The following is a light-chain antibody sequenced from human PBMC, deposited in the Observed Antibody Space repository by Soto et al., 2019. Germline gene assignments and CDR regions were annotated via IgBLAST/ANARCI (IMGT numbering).Light chain of an antibody. CDR3: SSYTISNTLPFV. J-gene: IGLJ1*01. CDR1: RRDVGGYNY. Sequence: QSVLTQPASVSGSPGQSITISCTGTRRDVGGYNYVSWYQQYPGKSPKLLIYEVTHRPSGVSNRFSGSKSGNTVSLTISGLQAEDEADYYCSSYTISNTLPFVFGTGTKVTAL. CDR2: EVT. V-gene: IGLV2-14*01.